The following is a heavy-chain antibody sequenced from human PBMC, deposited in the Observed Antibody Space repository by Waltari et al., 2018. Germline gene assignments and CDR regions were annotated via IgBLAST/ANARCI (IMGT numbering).Heavy chain of an antibody. D-gene: IGHD2-15*01. CDR1: GGSISSGSYY. J-gene: IGHJ3*02. Sequence: QVQLQESGPGLVKPSQTLSLTCTVSGGSISSGSYYWSWIRQPAGKGLEWIGYIYTSGSTNYNPSLKSRVTISVDTSKNQCSLKLSSVTAADTAVYYCARDHGYCSGGSCYYAFDIWGQGTMVTVSS. CDR3: ARDHGYCSGGSCYYAFDI. V-gene: IGHV4-61*09. CDR2: IYTSGST.